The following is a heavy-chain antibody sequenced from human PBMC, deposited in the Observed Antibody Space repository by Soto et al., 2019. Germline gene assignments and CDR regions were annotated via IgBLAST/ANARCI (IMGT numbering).Heavy chain of an antibody. J-gene: IGHJ4*02. V-gene: IGHV3-53*01. CDR1: GFTVSSNY. CDR3: ARDRYYYDSSGYYPSYFDY. D-gene: IGHD3-22*01. CDR2: IYSGGST. Sequence: PGGSLRLSCAASGFTVSSNYMSWVLQAPGKGLEWVSVIYSGGSTYYADSVKGRFTISRDNSKNTLYLQMNSLRAEDTAVYYCARDRYYYDSSGYYPSYFDYWGQGT.